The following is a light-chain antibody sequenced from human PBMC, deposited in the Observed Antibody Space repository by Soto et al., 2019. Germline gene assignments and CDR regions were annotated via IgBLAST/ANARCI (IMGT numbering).Light chain of an antibody. J-gene: IGLJ3*02. CDR1: SSNIGRNY. CDR2: RDT. V-gene: IGLV1-47*01. Sequence: QSMLTQPPSASGTPGQRVTISCSGSSSNIGRNYVYWYQQFPGTAPKLLIYRDTQRPSGVPDRFSGSKSGTSASLGISGLRSDDEADYYCATWDDSLSGGVFGGGTKLTVL. CDR3: ATWDDSLSGGV.